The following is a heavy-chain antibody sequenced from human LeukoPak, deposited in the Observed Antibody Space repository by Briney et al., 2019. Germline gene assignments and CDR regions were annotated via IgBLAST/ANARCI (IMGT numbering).Heavy chain of an antibody. CDR3: AREESEGFDY. CDR1: GFTFSTYP. V-gene: IGHV3-21*01. CDR2: IGTSSSSI. Sequence: GGSLRLSCAASGFTFSTYPMNWVRQAPGKGLEWVSSIGTSSSSIYYADSLKGRFTISRDNAKNSLYLQMNSLRVEDTAVYYCAREESEGFDYWGQGTLVTVSS. D-gene: IGHD1-14*01. J-gene: IGHJ4*02.